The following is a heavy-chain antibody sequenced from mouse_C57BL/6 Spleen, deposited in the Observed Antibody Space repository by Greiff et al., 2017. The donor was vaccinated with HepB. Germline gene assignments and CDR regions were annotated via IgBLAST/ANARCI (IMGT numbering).Heavy chain of an antibody. CDR2: IYPGSGST. CDR3: ARRGYYGSSPYWYFDV. D-gene: IGHD1-1*01. J-gene: IGHJ1*03. V-gene: IGHV1-55*01. Sequence: QVQLKQPGAELVKPGASVKMSCKASGYTFTSYWITWVKQRPGQGLEWIGDIYPGSGSTNYNEKFKSKATLTVDTSSSTAYMQLSSLTSEDSAVYYCARRGYYGSSPYWYFDVWGTGTTVTVSS. CDR1: GYTFTSYW.